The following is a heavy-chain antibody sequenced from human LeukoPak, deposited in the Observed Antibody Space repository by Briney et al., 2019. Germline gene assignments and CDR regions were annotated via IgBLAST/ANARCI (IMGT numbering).Heavy chain of an antibody. CDR2: ISPEGSNQ. Sequence: GGSLRLSCAASGFTFKIYGIHWVRQAPGKGLECLAYISPEGSNQYYADSVKGRFTVSRDNSKDILYLQMHSLRGEDTAVYYCVRHISSWRIEDWGQGTLATVAS. V-gene: IGHV3-30*02. CDR1: GFTFKIYG. J-gene: IGHJ4*02. CDR3: VRHISSWRIED. D-gene: IGHD2-21*01.